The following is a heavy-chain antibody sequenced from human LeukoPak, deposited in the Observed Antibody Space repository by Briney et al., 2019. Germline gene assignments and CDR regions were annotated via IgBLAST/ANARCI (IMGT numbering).Heavy chain of an antibody. CDR3: ARGIQLWSEYYYMVV. D-gene: IGHD5-18*01. CDR2: IYYSGST. J-gene: IGHJ6*03. V-gene: IGHV4-59*01. Sequence: SETLSLTCTVSGGSISSYYWSWIRQPPGKGLEWIGYIYYSGSTNYNPSLKSRVTISVDTSKNQFSLKLSSVTAADTAVYYCARGIQLWSEYYYMVVWGKGTTVTVSS. CDR1: GGSISSYY.